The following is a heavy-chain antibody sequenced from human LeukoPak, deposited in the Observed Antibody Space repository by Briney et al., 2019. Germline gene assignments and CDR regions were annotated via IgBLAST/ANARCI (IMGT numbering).Heavy chain of an antibody. D-gene: IGHD3-10*01. CDR2: IYSGGST. J-gene: IGHJ4*02. Sequence: GGSLRLSCAASGFTVSSNYMSWVRQAPGKGREGVSVIYSGGSTYYADSVKGRFTISRDNSKNTLYLQMNSLRAGDTAVYYCAESGSGSYYNPDFDYWGQGTLVTISS. CDR3: AESGSGSYYNPDFDY. CDR1: GFTVSSNY. V-gene: IGHV3-53*01.